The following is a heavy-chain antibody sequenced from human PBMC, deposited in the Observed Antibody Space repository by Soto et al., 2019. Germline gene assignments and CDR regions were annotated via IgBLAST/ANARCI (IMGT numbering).Heavy chain of an antibody. J-gene: IGHJ5*02. D-gene: IGHD4-4*01. CDR3: AHRRRSVTTTEHPGNWFDP. Sequence: SGPTLVNPTQTLTLTCTFSGFSLSTSGVGVGWIRQPPGKALEWLALIYWNDDKRYSPSLKSRLTITKDTSKNQVVLTMTKMDPVDTATYYCAHRRRSVTTTEHPGNWFDPWGQGTLVTVSS. V-gene: IGHV2-5*01. CDR1: GFSLSTSGVG. CDR2: IYWNDDK.